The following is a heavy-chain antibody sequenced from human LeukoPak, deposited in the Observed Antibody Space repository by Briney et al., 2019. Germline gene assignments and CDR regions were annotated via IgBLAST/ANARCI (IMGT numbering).Heavy chain of an antibody. V-gene: IGHV1-69*05. CDR1: GVTFSSYA. J-gene: IGHJ6*03. CDR2: IIPIFGTA. D-gene: IGHD1-1*01. CDR3: AREAGTDDYYYYYMDV. Sequence: AASVKVSCRASGVTFSSYAISWVRQAPGQGLEWMGGIIPIFGTANYAQKFQGRVTITTDESTSTAYMELSSLRSEDTAVYYCAREAGTDDYYYYYMDVWGKGTTVTVSS.